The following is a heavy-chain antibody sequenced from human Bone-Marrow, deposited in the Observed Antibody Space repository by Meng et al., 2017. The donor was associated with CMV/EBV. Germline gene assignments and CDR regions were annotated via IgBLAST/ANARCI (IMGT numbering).Heavy chain of an antibody. D-gene: IGHD2-21*01. CDR3: AKSLATYCADY. CDR2: INWNGGST. V-gene: IGHV3-20*04. J-gene: IGHJ4*02. Sequence: GGSLRLSCAASGFTFDDYGMSWVRQAPGKGLEWVSGINWNGGSTGYADSVKGRFTISRDNAKNSLYLQMNSLRAEDTAVYYCAKSLATYCADYWGQGTLVTVPS. CDR1: GFTFDDYG.